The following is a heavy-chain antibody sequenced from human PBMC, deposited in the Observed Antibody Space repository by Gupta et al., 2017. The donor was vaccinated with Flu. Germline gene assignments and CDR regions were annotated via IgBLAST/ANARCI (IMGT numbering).Heavy chain of an antibody. V-gene: IGHV4-34*01. D-gene: IGHD2-2*01. CDR2: INHSGST. CDR3: ARGSLRFVLSRYYYYGMDV. Sequence: KGLEWIGEINHSGSTNYNPSLKSRVTISVDTSKNQFSLKLSSVTAADTAVYYCARGSLRFVLSRYYYYGMDVWGQGTTVTVSS. J-gene: IGHJ6*02.